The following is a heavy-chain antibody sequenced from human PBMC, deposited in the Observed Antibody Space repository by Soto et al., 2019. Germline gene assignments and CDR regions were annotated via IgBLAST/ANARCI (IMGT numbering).Heavy chain of an antibody. Sequence: SETLSLTCTVLGGSISNYYWSWIRQPPGRGLEWIGYISYSGSTNYNPSLKRRVTISVDTSKNQFSLHPSSVTAADTAVCYCATQVKVRSGTSLCGYLGPGTLVTGSS. CDR1: GGSISNYY. V-gene: IGHV4-59*01. D-gene: IGHD3-10*01. J-gene: IGHJ4*02. CDR3: ATQVKVRSGTSLCGY. CDR2: ISYSGST.